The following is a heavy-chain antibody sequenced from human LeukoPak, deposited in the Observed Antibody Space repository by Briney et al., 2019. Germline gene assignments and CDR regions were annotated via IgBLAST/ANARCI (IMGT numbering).Heavy chain of an antibody. CDR1: GFTFSSNW. CDR2: IKDDGSEK. Sequence: GGSLRLSCVASGFTFSSNWMSWVRQAPGKGLEWVANIKDDGSEKYYVDSVKGRFTISRDNAKNSLYLQMNSLRAEDTAVYYCERAYSWGQGTLVTVSS. J-gene: IGHJ4*02. V-gene: IGHV3-7*01. CDR3: ERAYS.